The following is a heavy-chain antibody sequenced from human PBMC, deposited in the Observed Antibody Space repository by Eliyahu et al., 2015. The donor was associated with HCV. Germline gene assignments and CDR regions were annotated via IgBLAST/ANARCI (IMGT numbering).Heavy chain of an antibody. J-gene: IGHJ4*02. CDR2: ITGSASGT. Sequence: EVYLLESXGGLVQPGGSLXLSCAASGFXFXXYAMTWVRXAPGKGLGWVSTITGSASGTYYADSVKGRFTISRDNSKNTLYLQMNSLRAEDTAIYFCARQVPSSSGWPHYFDYWGQGTLVTVSS. CDR1: GFXFXXYA. CDR3: ARQVPSSSGWPHYFDY. V-gene: IGHV3-23*01. D-gene: IGHD6-19*01.